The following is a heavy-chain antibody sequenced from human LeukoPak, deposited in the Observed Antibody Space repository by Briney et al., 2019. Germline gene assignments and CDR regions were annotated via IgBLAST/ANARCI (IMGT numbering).Heavy chain of an antibody. D-gene: IGHD6-13*01. CDR1: GYTFTSYG. V-gene: IGHV1-18*01. Sequence: LGASVKVSCKASGYTFTSYGISWVRQAPGQGLEWMGWISAYNGNTNYAQKLQGRVTMTTDTSTSTAYMELRSLRSDDTAVYYRAAAAAGTFDYWGQGTLVTVSS. CDR3: AAAAAGTFDY. J-gene: IGHJ4*02. CDR2: ISAYNGNT.